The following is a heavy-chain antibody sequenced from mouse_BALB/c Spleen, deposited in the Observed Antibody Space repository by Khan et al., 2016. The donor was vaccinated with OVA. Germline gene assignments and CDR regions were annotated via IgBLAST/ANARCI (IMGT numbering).Heavy chain of an antibody. D-gene: IGHD2-4*01. CDR1: GFSLTSYG. V-gene: IGHV2-2*02. J-gene: IGHJ3*01. CDR2: IWSVGST. CDR3: ARNYDYDEGLAY. Sequence: QVQLKESGPGLVQPSQSLSITCTVSGFSLTSYGVHWVRQSPGKGLEWLGVIWSVGSTDYNAAFIYRLNISKDNSKSQAFLKMNSMQANDTAIYYCARNYDYDEGLAYWGQGTLVTLSA.